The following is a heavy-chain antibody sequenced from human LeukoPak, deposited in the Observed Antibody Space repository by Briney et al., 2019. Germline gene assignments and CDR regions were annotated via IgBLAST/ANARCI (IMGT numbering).Heavy chain of an antibody. Sequence: PGGSLRLSCAASGFTFTDYYMSWIRQTPGKGLEWISYLSLTGSTIYYADSVKGRFTISRDNSKNTLYLQMNSLRAEDTAVYYCARDSTGPPARWFDPWGQGTLVTVSS. CDR1: GFTFTDYY. J-gene: IGHJ5*02. CDR3: ARDSTGPPARWFDP. CDR2: LSLTGSTI. V-gene: IGHV3-11*04. D-gene: IGHD1-14*01.